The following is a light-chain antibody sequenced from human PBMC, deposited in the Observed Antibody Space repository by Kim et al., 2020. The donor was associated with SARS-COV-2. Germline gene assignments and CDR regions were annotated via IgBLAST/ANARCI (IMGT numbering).Light chain of an antibody. CDR2: WAS. J-gene: IGKJ4*01. V-gene: IGKV4-1*01. Sequence: DIVLTQSPDSLAVSLGERATINCKSSQSILYSSISTNKNYLAWYQQKPGQPPKLLVSWASTRESGVPDRFSGSGSGTDFTLTISSLQAEDVAVYYCKQFYGTPLTFGGGTKVYIK. CDR3: KQFYGTPLT. CDR1: QSILYSSISTNKNY.